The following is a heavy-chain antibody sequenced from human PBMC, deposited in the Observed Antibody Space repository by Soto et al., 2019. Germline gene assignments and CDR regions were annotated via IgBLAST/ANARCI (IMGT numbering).Heavy chain of an antibody. CDR1: GGSISSGGYY. Sequence: QVQLQESGPGLVKPSQTLSLTCTVSGGSISSGGYYWSWIRQHPGKGLEWIGYIYYSGSTYYNPSLKSRVTISVDTSKNQFSLKLSSVTAADTAVYYCARGSHDYGDYAVDYWGQGTLVTVSS. D-gene: IGHD4-17*01. CDR3: ARGSHDYGDYAVDY. J-gene: IGHJ4*02. CDR2: IYYSGST. V-gene: IGHV4-31*03.